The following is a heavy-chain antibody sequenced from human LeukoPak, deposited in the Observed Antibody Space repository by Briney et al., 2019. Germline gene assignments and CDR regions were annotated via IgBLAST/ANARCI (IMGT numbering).Heavy chain of an antibody. V-gene: IGHV4-61*01. CDR3: ARISLTMRDAFDI. CDR1: GVSVSSGNYY. CDR2: VYKSGGT. J-gene: IGHJ3*02. D-gene: IGHD4/OR15-4a*01. Sequence: SETLSLTCTVSGVSVSSGNYYWSWIRQPPGKGLEWIGYVYKSGGTNYNPSPKGRVTISVDTSKNQFSLKLSSVTTADTAVYYCARISLTMRDAFDIWGQGTTVTVST.